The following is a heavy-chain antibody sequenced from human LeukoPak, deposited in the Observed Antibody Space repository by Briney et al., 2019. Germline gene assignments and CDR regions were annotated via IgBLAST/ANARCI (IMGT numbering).Heavy chain of an antibody. V-gene: IGHV4-39*01. Sequence: SETLSLTCTVSGGSVSSSSCYWGWIRQPPGKGLEWIGSIYYSGSTYYNPSLKSRVTISVDTSKNQFSLKLSSVTAADTAVYYCARRRSTSSTRVDYWGQGTLVTVSS. CDR1: GGSVSSSSCY. J-gene: IGHJ4*02. CDR2: IYYSGST. CDR3: ARRRSTSSTRVDY. D-gene: IGHD2-2*01.